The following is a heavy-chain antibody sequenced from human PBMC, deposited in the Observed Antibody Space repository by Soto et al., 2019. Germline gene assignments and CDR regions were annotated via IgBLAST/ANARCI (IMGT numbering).Heavy chain of an antibody. J-gene: IGHJ4*02. CDR3: ASRDKGTSVEY. D-gene: IGHD1-7*01. Sequence: SETLSLTCAFSVGSFTSNNWWTWVRQPPGQGLEWIGEIYRTGSTNYNPSLKSRVTISLDKSENQFSLKVTSLTAADTAVYYCASRDKGTSVEYWGQGTLVSVSS. CDR1: VGSFTSNNW. V-gene: IGHV4-4*02. CDR2: IYRTGST.